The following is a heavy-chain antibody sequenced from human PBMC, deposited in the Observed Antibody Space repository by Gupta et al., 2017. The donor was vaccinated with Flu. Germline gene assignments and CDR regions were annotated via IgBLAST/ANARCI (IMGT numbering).Heavy chain of an antibody. D-gene: IGHD3-3*01. V-gene: IGHV1-69*02. CDR3: ARNDITIFRGMDV. Sequence: QVQLVQSGAEVKKPGSSVKVSCKASGGTVSSYTISWVRQAPGQGLEWMGRIIPILGIANYAQKFQGRVTITADKSTSTAYMELSSLRSEDTAVYYCARNDITIFRGMDVWGQGTTVTVS. J-gene: IGHJ6*02. CDR1: GGTVSSYT. CDR2: IIPILGIA.